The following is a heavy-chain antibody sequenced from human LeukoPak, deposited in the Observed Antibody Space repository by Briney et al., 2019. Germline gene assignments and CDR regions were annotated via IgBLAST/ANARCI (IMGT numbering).Heavy chain of an antibody. J-gene: IGHJ5*02. Sequence: ASVKISCKASGYTFSGHYIHWVRQAPGQGLEWMGVMHPTGGGTNYAQRFEGRVTMTRDTSTSTVYMELRSLTSEDTAVYYCARDDFDTAMVYNYFDPWGQGTLVTVSS. CDR1: GYTFSGHY. CDR3: ARDDFDTAMVYNYFDP. CDR2: MHPTGGGT. V-gene: IGHV1-46*01. D-gene: IGHD5-18*01.